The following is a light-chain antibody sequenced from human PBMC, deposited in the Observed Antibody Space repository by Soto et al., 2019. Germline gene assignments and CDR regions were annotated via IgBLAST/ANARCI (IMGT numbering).Light chain of an antibody. CDR3: QQYGRSPFT. CDR2: GAS. Sequence: EIVLTTSPGTLSLSPGARATLSCRASQSVSSTNLAWYQQRHGQAPRVVIYGASTRATGIPERFSGSGSGTDFTLTISRLEPEDFAVYYCQQYGRSPFTFGPGTKVDIK. J-gene: IGKJ3*01. CDR1: QSVSSTN. V-gene: IGKV3-20*01.